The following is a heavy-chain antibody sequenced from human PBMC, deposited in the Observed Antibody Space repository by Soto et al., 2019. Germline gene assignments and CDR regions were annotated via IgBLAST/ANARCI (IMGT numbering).Heavy chain of an antibody. D-gene: IGHD3-3*01. CDR2: INGSGGST. V-gene: IGHV3-23*01. J-gene: IGHJ4*02. Sequence: GGSLRLSCTASGFTFSSSSRSYVRKVPGKGLEWVSAINGSGGSTYYADSVKGRFTISRNNTKNTLYLQMNSLRADNTAVYYCAKVQFLEWLLPTGGSFDYWGQGTLVTVSS. CDR3: AKVQFLEWLLPTGGSFDY. CDR1: GFTFSSSS.